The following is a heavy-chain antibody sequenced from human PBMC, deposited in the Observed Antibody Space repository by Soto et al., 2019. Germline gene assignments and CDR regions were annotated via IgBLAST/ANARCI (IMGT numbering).Heavy chain of an antibody. CDR2: ISYDGSNK. D-gene: IGHD3-22*01. Sequence: ESGGGVVQPGRSLRLSCAASGFTFSSYAMHWVRQAPGKGLEWVAVISYDGSNKYYADSVKGRFTISRDNSKNTLYLQMNSLRAEDTAVYYCARDQRPAPYYYDSSGPGYWGQGTLVTVSS. CDR1: GFTFSSYA. CDR3: ARDQRPAPYYYDSSGPGY. J-gene: IGHJ4*02. V-gene: IGHV3-30-3*01.